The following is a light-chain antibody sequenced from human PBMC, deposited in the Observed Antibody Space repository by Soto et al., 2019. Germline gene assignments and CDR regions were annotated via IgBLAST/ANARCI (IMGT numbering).Light chain of an antibody. V-gene: IGKV3-11*01. CDR2: DAS. CDR3: QQRSNWTSIT. J-gene: IGKJ5*01. CDR1: QSIRSS. Sequence: EIVLTQPHATLSLSPGDRATLSCRASQSIRSSLAWYQQKPGQAPRLLIYDASNRATGIPARFSDSGSGTDFTLTINSLEPEDFAVYYCQQRSNWTSITFGQGARLEIK.